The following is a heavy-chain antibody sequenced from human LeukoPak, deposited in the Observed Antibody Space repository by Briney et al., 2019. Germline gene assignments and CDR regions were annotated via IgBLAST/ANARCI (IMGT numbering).Heavy chain of an antibody. CDR2: IYYSGST. V-gene: IGHV4-59*01. D-gene: IGHD4-23*01. Sequence: SETLSLTCTVSGGSISSYYWSWVRQPPGKGLEWIGYIYYSGSTNYNPSLKSRVTISVDTSKNQFSLKLSSVTAADTAVYYCARVVRLYYFDYWGQGTLVTVSS. J-gene: IGHJ4*02. CDR3: ARVVRLYYFDY. CDR1: GGSISSYY.